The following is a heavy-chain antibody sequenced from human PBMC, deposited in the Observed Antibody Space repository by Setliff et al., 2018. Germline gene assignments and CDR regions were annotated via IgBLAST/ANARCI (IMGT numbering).Heavy chain of an antibody. CDR2: INHSGST. Sequence: SQTLSLPCAVYGGSFSGYYWSWIRQPPGKGLEWIGEINHSGSTNYNPSLKSRVTISVDTSKNQFSLKLSSVTAADTAVYYCARRSEYPRRLGSFDYWAQGTLVTVSS. CDR3: ARRSEYPRRLGSFDY. D-gene: IGHD3-16*01. V-gene: IGHV4-34*01. CDR1: GGSFSGYY. J-gene: IGHJ4*02.